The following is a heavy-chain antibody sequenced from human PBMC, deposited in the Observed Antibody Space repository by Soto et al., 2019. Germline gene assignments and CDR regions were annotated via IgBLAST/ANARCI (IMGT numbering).Heavy chain of an antibody. Sequence: QVQLVQSGAEVKKPGASVKVSCKTSGYTFTNYAMHWVRQDPGQRLERMGWINAGNGNTKYSHKFQGRVTITRDTSASTAYMELSSLRSEDTAVYYCARDGGSTSYYYYYYMDFWGKGTTVTVSS. CDR3: ARDGGSTSYYYYYYMDF. CDR1: GYTFTNYA. CDR2: INAGNGNT. D-gene: IGHD2-2*01. V-gene: IGHV1-3*01. J-gene: IGHJ6*03.